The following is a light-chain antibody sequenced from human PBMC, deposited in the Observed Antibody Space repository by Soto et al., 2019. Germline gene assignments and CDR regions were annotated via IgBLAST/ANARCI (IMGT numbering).Light chain of an antibody. Sequence: EFVLTQSPAPLSLSPGERATLSCRASQSLSSYLAWYQHKPGQAPRLLIYDASKRATGLPARFSGSGSGTDFTLTISSLEPEDFAVYYCQQRNYWPITFGQGRRL. CDR1: QSLSSY. V-gene: IGKV3-11*01. J-gene: IGKJ5*01. CDR3: QQRNYWPIT. CDR2: DAS.